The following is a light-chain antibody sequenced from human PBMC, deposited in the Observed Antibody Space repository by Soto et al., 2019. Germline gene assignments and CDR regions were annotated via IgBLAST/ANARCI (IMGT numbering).Light chain of an antibody. CDR1: QSVNSN. CDR3: QQYNNWPPIT. Sequence: EIVMTQSPATLSLSPVEIATLSFSASQSVNSNLAWYQQKAGQAPRLLIYGTSTRATGIPARFSGSGSGTEFTLTISSLQSEDFAVYYCQQYNNWPPITFGQGTRLEIK. V-gene: IGKV3-15*01. J-gene: IGKJ5*01. CDR2: GTS.